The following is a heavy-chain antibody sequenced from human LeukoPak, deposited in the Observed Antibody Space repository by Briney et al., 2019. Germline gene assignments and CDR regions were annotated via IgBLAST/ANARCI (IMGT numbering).Heavy chain of an antibody. CDR3: AREYNWNLDY. CDR1: GFTSSVYY. D-gene: IGHD1-20*01. CDR2: ISSRGSTI. J-gene: IGHJ4*02. Sequence: GGSLRLSCADSGFTSSVYYMSWIRQAPGKGREWVSYISSRGSTIYYTDSVKGRFTISRENAKNSLYLQMNSLRAEDTAVYYCAREYNWNLDYWGQGTLVTVSS. V-gene: IGHV3-11*01.